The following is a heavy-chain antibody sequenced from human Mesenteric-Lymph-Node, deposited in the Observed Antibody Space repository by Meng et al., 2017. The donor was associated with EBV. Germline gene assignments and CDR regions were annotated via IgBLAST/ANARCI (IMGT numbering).Heavy chain of an antibody. CDR1: GGCVRPGYYY. D-gene: IGHD3-10*01. CDR2: IFSSGST. V-gene: IGHV4-61*03. Sequence: LLQQSGPGVVKSSETLSLTCTVPGGCVRPGYYYWNWIRQPPGKGLQWIGYIFSSGSTNYNPSFKSRVTISVDMSKNHFSLRLTSVTPADTAVYYCARGYGSGSYRYFDYWGQGTLVTVSS. CDR3: ARGYGSGSYRYFDY. J-gene: IGHJ4*02.